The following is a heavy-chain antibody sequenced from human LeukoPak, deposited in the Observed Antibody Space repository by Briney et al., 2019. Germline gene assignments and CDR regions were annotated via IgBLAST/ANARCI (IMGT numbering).Heavy chain of an antibody. Sequence: SETLSLTCTVSGGSISSYYWSWIRQPPGKGLEWIGYIYYSGSTNYSPSLKSRVTISVDTSKNQFSLKLSSVTAADTAVYYCARDRGYSLHWFDPWGQGTLVTVSS. CDR1: GGSISSYY. CDR2: IYYSGST. V-gene: IGHV4-59*01. CDR3: ARDRGYSLHWFDP. J-gene: IGHJ5*02. D-gene: IGHD6-25*01.